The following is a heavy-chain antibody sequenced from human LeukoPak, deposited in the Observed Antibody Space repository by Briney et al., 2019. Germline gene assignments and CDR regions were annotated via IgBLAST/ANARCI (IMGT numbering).Heavy chain of an antibody. Sequence: GGSLRLSCAASRFTFSNYGMSWVRQAPGKGLEWVSVISGSGANTYYADSVKGRFTISRDNTKNTLYLQMNSLRAEDTAVYYCAKAKSYYSNYDYWGQGTLVTVSS. D-gene: IGHD4-11*01. CDR1: RFTFSNYG. V-gene: IGHV3-23*01. J-gene: IGHJ4*02. CDR3: AKAKSYYSNYDY. CDR2: ISGSGANT.